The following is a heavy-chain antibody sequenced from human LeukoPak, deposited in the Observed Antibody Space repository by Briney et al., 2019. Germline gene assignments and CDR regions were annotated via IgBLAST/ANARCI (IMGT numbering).Heavy chain of an antibody. CDR2: IIPIFGTA. Sequence: SVKVSCKASGGTFSSYAISWVRQAPGQGLEWMGGIIPIFGTANYAQKFQGRVTITADESTSTAYMELSSLRSEDTAVYYCAREGIISTVVTPDAFDIRGQGTMVTVSS. CDR3: AREGIISTVVTPDAFDI. D-gene: IGHD4-23*01. V-gene: IGHV1-69*01. CDR1: GGTFSSYA. J-gene: IGHJ3*02.